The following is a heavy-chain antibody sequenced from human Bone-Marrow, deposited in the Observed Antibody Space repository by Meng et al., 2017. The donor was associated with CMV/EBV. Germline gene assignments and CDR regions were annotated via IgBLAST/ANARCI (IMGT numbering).Heavy chain of an antibody. J-gene: IGHJ2*01. CDR1: GFTVSSNY. Sequence: GESLKISCAASGFTVSSNYMSWVRQAPGKGLEWVSVIYSGGSTYYADSVKGRFTISRDNAKNSLYLQMNSLRAEDTAVYYCARVTGGSEDWYFDLWGRGTLVTVSS. CDR2: IYSGGST. CDR3: ARVTGGSEDWYFDL. V-gene: IGHV3-53*01. D-gene: IGHD2-15*01.